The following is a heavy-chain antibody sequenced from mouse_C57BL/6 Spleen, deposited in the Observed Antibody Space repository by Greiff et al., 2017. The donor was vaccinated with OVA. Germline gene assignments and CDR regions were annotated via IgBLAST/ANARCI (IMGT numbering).Heavy chain of an antibody. CDR3: ARGYDYERFAY. D-gene: IGHD2-4*01. Sequence: QVQLKQPGAELVMPGASVKLSCKASGYTFTSYWMHWVKQRPGQGLEWIGEIDPSDSYTNYNQKFKGKSTLTVDKSSSTAYMQLSSLTSEDSAVYYCARGYDYERFAYWGQGTLVTVSA. J-gene: IGHJ3*01. CDR1: GYTFTSYW. V-gene: IGHV1-69*01. CDR2: IDPSDSYT.